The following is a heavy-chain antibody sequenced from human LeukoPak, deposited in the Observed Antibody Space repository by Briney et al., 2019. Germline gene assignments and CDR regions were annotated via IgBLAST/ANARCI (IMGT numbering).Heavy chain of an antibody. J-gene: IGHJ4*02. CDR2: IYHSGNT. Sequence: PSETLSLTCTVSNYSISSGYYWAWIRQPPGKGLEWIGNIYHSGNTYYNPSLKSRVSLSVDKSKNQFSLKLSSVTAADTAVYYCARENYDFWSGYRECFDYWGQGTLVTVSS. V-gene: IGHV4-38-2*02. CDR1: NYSISSGYY. D-gene: IGHD3-3*01. CDR3: ARENYDFWSGYRECFDY.